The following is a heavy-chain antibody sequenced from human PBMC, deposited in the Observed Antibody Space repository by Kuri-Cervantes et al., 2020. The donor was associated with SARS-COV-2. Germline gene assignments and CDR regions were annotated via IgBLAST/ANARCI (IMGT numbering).Heavy chain of an antibody. Sequence: ASVKVSCKASGYTFTGYYMHWVRQAPGQGLEWMGWINPNSGGTNYAQEFQGRVTMTRDTSISTAYMELSRLRSDDTAVYYCAISGYDLAYYYYYYMDVWGKGTTVTVSS. J-gene: IGHJ6*03. CDR1: GYTFTGYY. V-gene: IGHV1-2*02. CDR2: INPNSGGT. CDR3: AISGYDLAYYYYYYMDV. D-gene: IGHD5-12*01.